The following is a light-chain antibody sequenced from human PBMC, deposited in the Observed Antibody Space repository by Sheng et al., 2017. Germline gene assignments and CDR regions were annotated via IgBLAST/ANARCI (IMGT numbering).Light chain of an antibody. Sequence: DIQMTQSPSTLSASVGDSVTITCRASQTISSWLAWYQQKPGKAPKLLIYDASTLETGVPSRFSGGGSGTDFTLTIDNLQPEDFATYYCQQYAVFPPYTFGQGTNLEMK. J-gene: IGKJ2*01. CDR3: QQYAVFPPYT. CDR1: QTISSW. CDR2: DAS. V-gene: IGKV1-5*01.